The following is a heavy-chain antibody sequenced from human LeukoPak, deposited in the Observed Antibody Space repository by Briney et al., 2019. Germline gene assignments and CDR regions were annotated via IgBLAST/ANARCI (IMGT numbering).Heavy chain of an antibody. Sequence: SETLSLTCAVYGGSFSGYYWSWIRQPPGKGLEWIGEINHSGSTNYNPSLKSRVTISVDTSKNQFSLTLSSVTAADTAVYYCARGVVVVAATRRPPLDPWGQGTLVTVSS. CDR2: INHSGST. CDR1: GGSFSGYY. CDR3: ARGVVVVAATRRPPLDP. V-gene: IGHV4-34*01. J-gene: IGHJ5*02. D-gene: IGHD2-15*01.